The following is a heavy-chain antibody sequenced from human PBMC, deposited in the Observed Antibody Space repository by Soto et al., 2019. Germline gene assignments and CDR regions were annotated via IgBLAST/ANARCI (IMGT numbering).Heavy chain of an antibody. CDR3: ARTFPYDSSGYYSQYYFDY. CDR2: IYYSGST. V-gene: IGHV4-59*01. J-gene: IGHJ4*02. Sequence: SETLSLTCTVSGGSISSYYWGWIRQPPGKGLEWIGYIYYSGSTNYNPSLKSRVTISVDTSKNQFSLKLSSVTAADTAVYYCARTFPYDSSGYYSQYYFDYWGQGTLVTVSS. D-gene: IGHD3-22*01. CDR1: GGSISSYY.